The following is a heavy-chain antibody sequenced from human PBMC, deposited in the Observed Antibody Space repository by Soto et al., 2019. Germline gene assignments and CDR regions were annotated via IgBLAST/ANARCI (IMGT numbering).Heavy chain of an antibody. Sequence: QVQLVQSGAEVKKPGSSVKVSCKASGGTFSSYTISWVRQAAGQGLEWMGRIIPILGIANYAQKFQGRVTITADKSTSTAYMELSSLRSEDTAVYYCARATSNEYYYGMDVWGQGTTVTVSS. CDR1: GGTFSSYT. J-gene: IGHJ6*02. V-gene: IGHV1-69*02. CDR3: ARATSNEYYYGMDV. D-gene: IGHD1-1*01. CDR2: IIPILGIA.